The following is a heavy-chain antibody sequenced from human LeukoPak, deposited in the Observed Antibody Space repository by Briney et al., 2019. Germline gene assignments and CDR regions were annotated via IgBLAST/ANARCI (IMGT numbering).Heavy chain of an antibody. J-gene: IGHJ4*02. CDR1: GGSMNNYY. Sequence: SETLSLTCSVSGGSMNNYYWSWIRQSPGKGLEWVGYIYHTGSATYKPSLKSRVTLSLDTSKNQFSLRLNSVTAADTAVYYCAKGAQAFDYWGQGTLVTVSS. V-gene: IGHV4-59*01. CDR3: AKGAQAFDY. CDR2: IYHTGSA.